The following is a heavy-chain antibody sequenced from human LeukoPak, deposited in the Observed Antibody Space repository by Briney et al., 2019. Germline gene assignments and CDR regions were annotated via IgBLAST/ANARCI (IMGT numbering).Heavy chain of an antibody. Sequence: PGGSLRLSCSASGFTFSTHAMHWARQAPGKSLEYVPSINTNGGSAYYAGSVKGRFTISRDNSKNTLYLQMSSLRPEDTAVYYCVKDVSGSYSFDYWGQGTLVTVSS. D-gene: IGHD1-26*01. CDR2: INTNGGSA. CDR3: VKDVSGSYSFDY. CDR1: GFTFSTHA. J-gene: IGHJ4*02. V-gene: IGHV3-64D*06.